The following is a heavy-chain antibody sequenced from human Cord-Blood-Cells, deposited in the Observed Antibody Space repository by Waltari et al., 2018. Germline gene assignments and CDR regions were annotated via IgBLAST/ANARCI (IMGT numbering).Heavy chain of an antibody. CDR2: IYHSGST. CDR1: GYSISSGYY. D-gene: IGHD1-26*01. J-gene: IGHJ4*02. V-gene: IGHV4-38-2*01. Sequence: QVQLQESGPGLVKPSETLSLTRAVSGYSISSGYYWGWIRQPPGKGLEWIGSIYHSGSTDSNPSLKSRVTISVDTSKNQFSLKLSSVTAADTAVYYCARGATLIVGATDYWGQGTLVTVSS. CDR3: ARGATLIVGATDY.